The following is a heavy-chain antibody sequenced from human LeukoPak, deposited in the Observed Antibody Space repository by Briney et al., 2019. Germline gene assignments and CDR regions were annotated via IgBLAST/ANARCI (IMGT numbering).Heavy chain of an antibody. CDR3: ARRKDFDY. V-gene: IGHV3-30-3*01. CDR1: GFTFSSYA. CDR2: ISYDGSNK. J-gene: IGHJ4*02. Sequence: GGSLRHSCAASGFTFSSYAMHWVRQAPGKGLEWVAVISYDGSNKYYADSVKGRLTISRDNSKNTLYLQMNSLRAEDTAVYYCARRKDFDYWGQGTLVTVSS.